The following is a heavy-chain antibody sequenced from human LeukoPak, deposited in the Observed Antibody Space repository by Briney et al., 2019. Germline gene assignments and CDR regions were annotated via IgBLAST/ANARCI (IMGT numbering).Heavy chain of an antibody. J-gene: IGHJ4*02. CDR2: ISSSSSYI. D-gene: IGHD6-13*01. V-gene: IGHV3-21*01. CDR3: AKDQGSSWQLLDY. Sequence: GGSLRLSCAASGFTFSSYSMNWVRQAPGKGLEWVSSISSSSSYIYYADSVKGRFTISRDNAKNSLYLQMNSLRAEDTAVYYCAKDQGSSWQLLDYWGQGTLVTVSS. CDR1: GFTFSSYS.